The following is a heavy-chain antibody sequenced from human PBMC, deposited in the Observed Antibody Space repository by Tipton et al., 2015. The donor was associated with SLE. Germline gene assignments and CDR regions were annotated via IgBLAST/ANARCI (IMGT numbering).Heavy chain of an antibody. D-gene: IGHD3-22*01. CDR2: IYPGDSDN. CDR3: ARHGGVVPITTLSNCSYFAL. Sequence: QLVQSGAEVKKPGESLKISCKGSGYSFTSYWIGWVRQMPGKGMEWMGIIYPGDSDNRYSPSFQGQVTISADKSISTAYLQWISLKASDTAIYYCARHGGVVPITTLSNCSYFALWGRGTLVTVSS. CDR1: GYSFTSYW. J-gene: IGHJ2*01. V-gene: IGHV5-51*01.